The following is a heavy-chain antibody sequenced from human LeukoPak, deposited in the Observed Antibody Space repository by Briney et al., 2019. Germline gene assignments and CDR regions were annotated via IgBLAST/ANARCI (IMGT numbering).Heavy chain of an antibody. D-gene: IGHD2-21*01. Sequence: PSETLSLTCTVSGGSISSYYWSWIRQPAGKGLEWIGRIYTSGSTNYNPSLKSRVTISVDTSKNQFSLKLSSVTAADTAVYYCASLWSRTGYFDYWGQGTLVTVSS. CDR1: GGSISSYY. V-gene: IGHV4-4*07. J-gene: IGHJ4*02. CDR3: ASLWSRTGYFDY. CDR2: IYTSGST.